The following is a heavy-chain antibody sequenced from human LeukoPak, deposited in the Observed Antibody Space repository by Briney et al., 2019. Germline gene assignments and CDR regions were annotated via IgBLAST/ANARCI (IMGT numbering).Heavy chain of an antibody. D-gene: IGHD3-22*01. J-gene: IGHJ4*02. Sequence: SETLSPTCAVYGGSFSGYYWSWIRQPPGKGLEWIGEINHSGSTNYNPSLKSRVTISVDTSKNQFSLKLSSVTAADTAVYYCARLRDYDSSGYYYDYWGQGTLVTVSS. V-gene: IGHV4-34*01. CDR1: GGSFSGYY. CDR3: ARLRDYDSSGYYYDY. CDR2: INHSGST.